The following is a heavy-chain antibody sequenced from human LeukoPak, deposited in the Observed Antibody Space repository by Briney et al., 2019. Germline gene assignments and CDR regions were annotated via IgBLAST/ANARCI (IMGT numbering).Heavy chain of an antibody. CDR2: IYPGDSNT. Sequence: GESLKICCKGTGYSFTSYWIGWVRQMPGKGLEGRGIIYPGDSNTRYSPSFQGQVTISADKSISTAYLQWSSLKASDTAMYYCVCATYDYYYYGMDVWGQGTTVTVSS. V-gene: IGHV5-51*01. J-gene: IGHJ6*02. CDR1: GYSFTSYW. D-gene: IGHD2-15*01. CDR3: VCATYDYYYYGMDV.